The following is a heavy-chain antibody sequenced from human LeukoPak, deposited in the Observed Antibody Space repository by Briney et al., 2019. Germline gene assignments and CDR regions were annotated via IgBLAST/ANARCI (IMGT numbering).Heavy chain of an antibody. CDR1: GDSMSRYY. CDR2: IFSTGFT. V-gene: IGHV4-59*01. D-gene: IGHD4-17*01. J-gene: IGHJ5*02. Sequence: PSETLSLTCSVSGDSMSRYYWNWIRQTPGKGLEWIGYIFSTGFTSYNPPLRSRVTMSIVTSKNQFSLKLTSVTAADTAVYYCARGGHYGVENWFDPWGHGTLVSVSS. CDR3: ARGGHYGVENWFDP.